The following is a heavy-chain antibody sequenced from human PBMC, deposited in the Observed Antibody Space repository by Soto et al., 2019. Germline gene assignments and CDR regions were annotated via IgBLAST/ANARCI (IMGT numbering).Heavy chain of an antibody. CDR1: GYTFTGYY. V-gene: IGHV1-2*02. CDR2: INPSSGGT. Sequence: GASVKVSCKASGYTFTGYYMHWVRQAPGQGLEWMGWINPSSGGTNYAQKFQGRVTMTRDTSISTAYMELSRLRSDDTAVYYCARDLEYCYDSSPWLCYYGMDVWGQGTTVTVSS. J-gene: IGHJ6*02. CDR3: ARDLEYCYDSSPWLCYYGMDV. D-gene: IGHD3-22*01.